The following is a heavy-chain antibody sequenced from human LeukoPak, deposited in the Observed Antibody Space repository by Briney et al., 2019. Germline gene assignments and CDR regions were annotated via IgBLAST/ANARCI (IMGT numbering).Heavy chain of an antibody. Sequence: HGESLKISCKGSGYTFTTYWIGWVRQMPGRGLEWMGIIYPGDSDTRYSPSFQGQVTMSVDKSSSTASLQWSSLKASDTAMYYCARHLAAAGTNYYYYMDVWGKGTTVTVSS. J-gene: IGHJ6*03. CDR1: GYTFTTYW. V-gene: IGHV5-51*01. CDR3: ARHLAAAGTNYYYYMDV. D-gene: IGHD6-13*01. CDR2: IYPGDSDT.